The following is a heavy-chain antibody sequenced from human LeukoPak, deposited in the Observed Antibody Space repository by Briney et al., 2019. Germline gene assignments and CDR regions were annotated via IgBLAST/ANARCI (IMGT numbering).Heavy chain of an antibody. V-gene: IGHV3-23*01. J-gene: IGHJ4*02. CDR2: ISDSGGRT. CDR1: GITLSNYG. CDR3: AKRGVVIRVILVGFHKEAYYFES. Sequence: GGSLRLSCAVSGITLSNYGMSWVRQAPGKGLEWVAGISDSGGRTNYADSVKGRFTISRDNPKNTLYLQMNSLRAEDTAVYFCAKRGVVIRVILVGFHKEAYYFESWGQGALVTVSS. D-gene: IGHD3-22*01.